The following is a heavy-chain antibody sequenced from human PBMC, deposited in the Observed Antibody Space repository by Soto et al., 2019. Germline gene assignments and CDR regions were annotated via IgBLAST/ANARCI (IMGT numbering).Heavy chain of an antibody. J-gene: IGHJ4*02. Sequence: GGSLRLSCAASGFNFGLFGMHWVLQAPCKGLEWVAFISGDGINTQYADSVRGRFTLSRDYSRKTMYLQMDSLRDEDTALYYCARGNLSFDFDSWGLGTLVTVSS. CDR1: GFNFGLFG. CDR3: ARGNLSFDFDS. D-gene: IGHD1-26*01. V-gene: IGHV3-30*03. CDR2: ISGDGINT.